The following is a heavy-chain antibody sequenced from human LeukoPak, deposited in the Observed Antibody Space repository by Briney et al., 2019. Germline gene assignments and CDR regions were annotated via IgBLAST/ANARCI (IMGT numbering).Heavy chain of an antibody. V-gene: IGHV3-23*01. CDR2: FSARGGTT. D-gene: IGHD5-24*01. Sequence: PGGSLRLSCVATGFTFSNYAMSWVRQAPGKGLEWVSAFSARGGTTYYADSVKGRFTISRDNPKNTLHLQMNSLRAEDTAVYYCASHGYSNTQGDYWGQGTLVTVSS. CDR1: GFTFSNYA. J-gene: IGHJ4*02. CDR3: ASHGYSNTQGDY.